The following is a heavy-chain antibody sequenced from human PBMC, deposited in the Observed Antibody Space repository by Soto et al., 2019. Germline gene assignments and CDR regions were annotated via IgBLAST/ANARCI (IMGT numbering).Heavy chain of an antibody. J-gene: IGHJ5*02. CDR3: ARHGFYGDYASNYFDP. CDR2: LYPGDSDA. CDR1: GYNFATYW. D-gene: IGHD4-17*01. Sequence: PGESLKISCKASGYNFATYWIACVRQIPGKRLEYMGILYPGDSDARYSPSFQGQVTFSADKSISTAYLQWSSLTASDTAIYYCARHGFYGDYASNYFDPWGQGTLVTVSS. V-gene: IGHV5-51*01.